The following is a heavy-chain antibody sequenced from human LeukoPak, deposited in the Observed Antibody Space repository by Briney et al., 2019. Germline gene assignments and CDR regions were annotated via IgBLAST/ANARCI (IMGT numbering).Heavy chain of an antibody. D-gene: IGHD3-9*01. CDR2: MNPNSGNT. J-gene: IGHJ4*02. V-gene: IGHV1-8*01. Sequence: ASVKVSCKASGYTFTSYDINWVRQATGQGLEWMGWMNPNSGNTGYAQKFQGRVTMTRNTSISTAYMELSSLRSEDTAVYYCASRIDYDILTGYQFDYWGQGTLVTVSS. CDR3: ASRIDYDILTGYQFDY. CDR1: GYTFTSYD.